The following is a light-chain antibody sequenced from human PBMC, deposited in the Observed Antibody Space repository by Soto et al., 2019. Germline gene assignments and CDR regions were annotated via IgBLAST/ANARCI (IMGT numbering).Light chain of an antibody. V-gene: IGKV3-15*01. CDR1: QNVNYY. CDR3: QKYKTWYT. J-gene: IGKJ2*01. CDR2: GAS. Sequence: EIVVTQSPATLSVSPGERATLSCRASQNVNYYLAWYQQKPGQAPRPLIYGASIRATGIPARFSGSGSGTEFTLSISNLQSEDFAVYYCQKYKTWYTFGKGTKLEI.